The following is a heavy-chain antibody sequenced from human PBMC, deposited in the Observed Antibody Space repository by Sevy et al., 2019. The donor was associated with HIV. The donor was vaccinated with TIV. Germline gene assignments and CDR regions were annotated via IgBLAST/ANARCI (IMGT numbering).Heavy chain of an antibody. J-gene: IGHJ4*02. CDR3: AREDIRVAGIGYYFHS. V-gene: IGHV3-15*01. CDR2: IKSKTDGGTT. CDR1: GFTFSNAW. Sequence: GGSLRLSCAASGFTFSNAWMSWVRQAPGKGLEWVGHIKSKTDGGTTDYAAPVKGRFTISTDESKNTLYLQMNSLRAEDTAVYYCAREDIRVAGIGYYFHSWGQGTLVTVSS. D-gene: IGHD6-19*01.